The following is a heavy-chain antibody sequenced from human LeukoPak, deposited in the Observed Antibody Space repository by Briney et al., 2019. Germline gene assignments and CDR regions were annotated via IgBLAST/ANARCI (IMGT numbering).Heavy chain of an antibody. CDR3: ARGQSAGSSWYYYYYGMDV. Sequence: PSETLSLTCAVYGGSFSGYYWSWIRQPPGKGLEWIGEINHSGSTNYNPSLKSRVTISVDTSKNQFSLKLSSVTAADTAVYYCARGQSAGSSWYYYYYGMDVWGQGTTVTVSS. D-gene: IGHD6-13*01. CDR1: GGSFSGYY. J-gene: IGHJ6*02. V-gene: IGHV4-34*01. CDR2: INHSGST.